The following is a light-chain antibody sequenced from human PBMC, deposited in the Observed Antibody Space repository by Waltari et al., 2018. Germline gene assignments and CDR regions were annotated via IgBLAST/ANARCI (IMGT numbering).Light chain of an antibody. V-gene: IGKV4-1*01. CDR1: QSVLYSSNNKNS. CDR2: WAS. J-gene: IGKJ4*01. CDR3: QQSNTFPLT. Sequence: DIVMTQSPDSLAVSLGERATINCKSSQSVLYSSNNKNSLAWYQQKPGQPPKFLIHWASTRESGVPDRFSGSGSGTDFTLTISSLEPEDFATYYCQQSNTFPLTFGGGTKVEIK.